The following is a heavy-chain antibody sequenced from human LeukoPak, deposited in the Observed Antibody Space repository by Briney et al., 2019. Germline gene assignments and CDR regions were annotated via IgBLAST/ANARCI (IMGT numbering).Heavy chain of an antibody. CDR2: ISSSSNYI. Sequence: GGSLRLSCAASGFTFSSYHINWVRQAPGKGLEWVSSISSSSNYIYYADSVKGRFTISRDNAKNSVDLQMNSLRAEDTAVYYCAKESPTMVRGEASAGYYFDYWGQGTLVTVSS. J-gene: IGHJ4*02. CDR3: AKESPTMVRGEASAGYYFDY. D-gene: IGHD3-10*01. V-gene: IGHV3-21*01. CDR1: GFTFSSYH.